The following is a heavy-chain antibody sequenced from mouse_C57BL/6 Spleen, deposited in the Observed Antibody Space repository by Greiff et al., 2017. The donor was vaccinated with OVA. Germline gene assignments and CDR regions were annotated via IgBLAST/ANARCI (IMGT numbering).Heavy chain of an antibody. CDR3: ARQGFDY. V-gene: IGHV5-6*01. CDR1: GFTFSSYG. CDR2: ISSAGSYT. Sequence: EVHLVESGGDLVKPGGSLKLSCAASGFTFSSYGMSWVRQTPDQRLEWVATISSAGSYTYYPDSVKGRFTISRDNAKNTLYLQMSSLKSEDTAMYYCARQGFDYWGQGTTLTVSS. J-gene: IGHJ2*01.